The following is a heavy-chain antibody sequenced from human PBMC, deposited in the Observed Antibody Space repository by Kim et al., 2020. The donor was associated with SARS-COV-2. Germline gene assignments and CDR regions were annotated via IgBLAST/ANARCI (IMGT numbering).Heavy chain of an antibody. CDR3: ARVVTYHSGMDV. Sequence: SETLSLTCTVSGGSIGSYYWNWIRQTPGKGLEWIGYIYYTGTTNYNSSFESRVSISLDASKNQFSLSLHSVTAADTAVYFCARVVTYHSGMDVWGQGTTV. V-gene: IGHV4-59*01. CDR1: GGSIGSYY. J-gene: IGHJ6*02. CDR2: IYYTGTT.